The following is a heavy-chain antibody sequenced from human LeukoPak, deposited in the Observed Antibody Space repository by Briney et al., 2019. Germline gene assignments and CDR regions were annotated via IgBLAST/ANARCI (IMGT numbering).Heavy chain of an antibody. Sequence: SETLSLTCTVSPGAIRSYYWNWIRQPAGQGPQWIGRIYNNGYTNYNPSLKSRITMSIDTSKNQFFLKLRSVTAADTAVYYCARDQTAGTEFDYWGQGTLVTVSS. CDR2: IYNNGYT. CDR1: PGAIRSYY. V-gene: IGHV4-4*07. CDR3: ARDQTAGTEFDY. D-gene: IGHD6-13*01. J-gene: IGHJ4*02.